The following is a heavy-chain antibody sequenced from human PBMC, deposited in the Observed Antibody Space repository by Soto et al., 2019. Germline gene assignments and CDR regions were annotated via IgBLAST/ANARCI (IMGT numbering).Heavy chain of an antibody. CDR2: IYYSGST. J-gene: IGHJ4*02. D-gene: IGHD3-22*01. CDR3: ARFLTVDDSSGYRDCFDY. Sequence: KASESLSLTCTVSGGSISSAGYYWSWIRQHPGKGLEWIGYIYYSGSTYYNPSLKSRVTISVDTSKNQFSLKLSSVTAADTAVYYCARFLTVDDSSGYRDCFDYWGQGTLVTVSS. CDR1: GGSISSAGYY. V-gene: IGHV4-31*03.